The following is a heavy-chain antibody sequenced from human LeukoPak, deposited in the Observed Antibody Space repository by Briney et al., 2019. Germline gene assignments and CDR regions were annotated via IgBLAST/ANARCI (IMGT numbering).Heavy chain of an antibody. D-gene: IGHD3-10*01. CDR1: GFTFSAYS. CDR2: ISGSGGST. J-gene: IGHJ3*02. V-gene: IGHV3-23*01. Sequence: GGSLRLSCAASGFTFSAYSMNWVRQAPGKGLEWVSAISGSGGSTYYADSLKGRFTISRDNYKNTLYLQMDSLRAEDTAVYYCAKSLFTSAAGSGRASDIWGQGTMVTVSS. CDR3: AKSLFTSAAGSGRASDI.